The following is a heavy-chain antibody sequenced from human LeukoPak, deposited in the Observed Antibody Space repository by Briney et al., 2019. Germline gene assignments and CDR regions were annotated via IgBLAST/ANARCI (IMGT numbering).Heavy chain of an antibody. V-gene: IGHV3-23*01. CDR3: AKDLTPYVGASAD. CDR1: GFTLTNHA. D-gene: IGHD1-26*01. Sequence: GGSLRLSCAVSGFTLTNHAVSWVRQAPGKGLEWVSTISGGGDSTYYADSVKGRFTFSRDNSKNTLYLQMNSLRAEDTAVYYCAKDLTPYVGASADWGQEPWSPSPQ. CDR2: ISGGGDST. J-gene: IGHJ4*01.